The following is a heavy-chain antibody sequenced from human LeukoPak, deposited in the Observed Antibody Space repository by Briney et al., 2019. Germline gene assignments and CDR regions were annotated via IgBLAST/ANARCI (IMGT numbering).Heavy chain of an antibody. CDR1: RFTVSSNY. CDR3: ARANGYNHWYFDY. D-gene: IGHD5-24*01. Sequence: PGGSLRLSCAASRFTVSSNYMSWVRQAPEKGLEWVSVIYSGGSTYYADSVKGRFTISRDNSKNTLYLQMNSLRAEDTAVYYCARANGYNHWYFDYWGQGTLVTVSS. J-gene: IGHJ4*02. V-gene: IGHV3-53*01. CDR2: IYSGGST.